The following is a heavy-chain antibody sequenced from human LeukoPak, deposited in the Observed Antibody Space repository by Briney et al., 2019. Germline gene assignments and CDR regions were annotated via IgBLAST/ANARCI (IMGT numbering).Heavy chain of an antibody. CDR3: ARGAVAVRNAFDI. J-gene: IGHJ3*02. CDR2: TYYSSKWYN. D-gene: IGHD6-19*01. CDR1: EDSVSSNSAA. V-gene: IGHV6-1*01. Sequence: SQTLSLTCAISEDSVSSNSAAWNWIRQYPSRGLEWLGRTYYSSKWYNDYAVSVKSRITINPDTSKNQFSLQLNSVTPEDTALYYCARGAVAVRNAFDIWGQGTMVTVSS.